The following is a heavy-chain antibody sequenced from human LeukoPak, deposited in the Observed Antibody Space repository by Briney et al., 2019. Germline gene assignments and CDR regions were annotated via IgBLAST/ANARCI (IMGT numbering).Heavy chain of an antibody. CDR2: ISAYNGNT. V-gene: IGHV1-18*01. Sequence: ASVKVSCKASGYTFTSYGISWVRQAPGQGLEWMGWISAYNGNTNYAQKLQGRVTMTTDTSTSTAYMELRSLRSDDTAVYYCARVSGRRYYDSNFDYWGQGTLVTVSS. D-gene: IGHD3-22*01. J-gene: IGHJ4*02. CDR3: ARVSGRRYYDSNFDY. CDR1: GYTFTSYG.